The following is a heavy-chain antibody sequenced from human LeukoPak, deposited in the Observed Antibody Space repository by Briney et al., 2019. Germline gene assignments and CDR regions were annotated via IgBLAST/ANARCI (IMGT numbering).Heavy chain of an antibody. CDR1: GFTFSSYA. Sequence: QPGGSLRLSCAASGFTFSSYAMSWVRQAPGKGLEWVSAISGSGGSTYYADSVKGRFTISRDNSKNALYLQMNSLRAEDTAVYYCAKDHRDILTGYGLICDYWGQGTLVTVSS. CDR3: AKDHRDILTGYGLICDY. J-gene: IGHJ4*02. V-gene: IGHV3-23*01. D-gene: IGHD3-9*01. CDR2: ISGSGGST.